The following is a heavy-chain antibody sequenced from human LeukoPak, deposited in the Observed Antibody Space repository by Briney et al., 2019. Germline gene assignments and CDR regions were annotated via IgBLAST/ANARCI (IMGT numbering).Heavy chain of an antibody. D-gene: IGHD2-15*01. CDR3: ARVGAGIFGYYYYMDV. Sequence: PGGSLRLSCAASGFTFSSYEMNWVRQAPGKGLEWVSYISSSSSTIYYADSVKGRFTISRDNAKNSLYLQMNSLRAEDTAVYYCARVGAGIFGYYYYMDVWGKGTTVTVSS. CDR2: ISSSSSTI. V-gene: IGHV3-48*01. J-gene: IGHJ6*03. CDR1: GFTFSSYE.